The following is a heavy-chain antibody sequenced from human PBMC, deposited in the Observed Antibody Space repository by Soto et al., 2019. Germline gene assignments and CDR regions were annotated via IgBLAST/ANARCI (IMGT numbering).Heavy chain of an antibody. D-gene: IGHD4-4*01. Sequence: PSQTLPLTCAISGDSISSNSAAWNWIRQSPSRGFEWLGRTYYRSRWYHDYAVSVKSRIIINPDTSKNQVSLQLNSVTPDDTAVYYCASYRYDYWGQGTVVTVSS. CDR3: ASYRYDY. J-gene: IGHJ4*02. V-gene: IGHV6-1*01. CDR1: GDSISSNSAA. CDR2: TYYRSRWYH.